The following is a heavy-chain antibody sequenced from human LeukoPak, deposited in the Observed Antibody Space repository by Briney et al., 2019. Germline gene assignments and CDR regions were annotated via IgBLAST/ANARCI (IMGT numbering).Heavy chain of an antibody. Sequence: PGGSLRLSCAASGFTFSSYGMHWVRQAPGKGLEWVAVISYDGSNEYYADSVKGRFTISRDNSKNTLYLQMNSLRAEDTAVYYCAKAHHGDYFFYFDYWGQGTLVTVSS. CDR2: ISYDGSNE. V-gene: IGHV3-30*18. CDR1: GFTFSSYG. D-gene: IGHD4-17*01. CDR3: AKAHHGDYFFYFDY. J-gene: IGHJ4*02.